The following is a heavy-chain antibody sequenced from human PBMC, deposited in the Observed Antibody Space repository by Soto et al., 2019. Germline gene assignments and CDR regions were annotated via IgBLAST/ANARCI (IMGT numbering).Heavy chain of an antibody. CDR3: VRDSPIGSTYSGYDGIDY. D-gene: IGHD5-12*01. Sequence: QVQVVQSGAEVQKPGSSVKVSCKASGGTFSNDIITWVRQAPGQGLEWMGRIIPLLDIANYAQKFRGRVTITADKSTSTAYMELNSLRSEDTAVYYCVRDSPIGSTYSGYDGIDYWGQGTLVTVSS. V-gene: IGHV1-69*08. CDR1: GGTFSNDI. CDR2: IIPLLDIA. J-gene: IGHJ4*02.